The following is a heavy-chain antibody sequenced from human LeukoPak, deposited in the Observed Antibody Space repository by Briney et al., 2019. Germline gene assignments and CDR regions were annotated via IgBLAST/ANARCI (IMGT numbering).Heavy chain of an antibody. J-gene: IGHJ3*02. V-gene: IGHV1-18*01. D-gene: IGHD1-26*01. Sequence: ASVKVSCKASGYTFTSYGISWVRQAPGQGLEWMGWISAYNGNTNYAQKLQGRVTMTTDASTSTAYMELRSLRSDDTAVYYCARAQTRYRKGAFDIWGQGTMVTVSS. CDR3: ARAQTRYRKGAFDI. CDR2: ISAYNGNT. CDR1: GYTFTSYG.